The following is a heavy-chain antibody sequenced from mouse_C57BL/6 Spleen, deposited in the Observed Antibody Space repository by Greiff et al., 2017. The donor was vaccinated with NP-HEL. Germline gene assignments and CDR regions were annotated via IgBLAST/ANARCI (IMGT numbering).Heavy chain of an antibody. Sequence: EVKLMESGGGLVKPGGSLQLSCAASGFTFSSYALSWVRQTPEKRLEWVATISDGGSYTYYPDNVKGRFTISRDNAKNNLYLQMSHLKSEDTAMYYCARDREDYDGTGFAYWGQGTLVTVSA. CDR3: ARDREDYDGTGFAY. V-gene: IGHV5-4*01. J-gene: IGHJ3*01. CDR1: GFTFSSYA. D-gene: IGHD2-4*01. CDR2: ISDGGSYT.